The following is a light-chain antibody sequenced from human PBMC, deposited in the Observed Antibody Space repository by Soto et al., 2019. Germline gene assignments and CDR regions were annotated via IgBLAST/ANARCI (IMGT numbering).Light chain of an antibody. CDR3: RQYGRSLEFA. Sequence: IVLTQSPGTLSLSPGERATLSCRASQTVSNNFLAWYQEKPGRGPRLLIYGASTRATGIPDRFSGSGSVTDFTLHISRLDPEDFAVYYCRQYGRSLEFAVGGGTKVEIK. J-gene: IGKJ4*01. CDR2: GAS. V-gene: IGKV3-20*01. CDR1: QTVSNNF.